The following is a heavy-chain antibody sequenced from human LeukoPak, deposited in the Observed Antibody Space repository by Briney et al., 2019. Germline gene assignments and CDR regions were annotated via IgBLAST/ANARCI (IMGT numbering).Heavy chain of an antibody. CDR3: AREGSSGWYYFDY. Sequence: SETLSLTCTVSGGSISSYYWSWIRQPPGKGLEWIGYIYYSGSTNYNPSLMSRVTISVDTSKNQFSLKLSSVTAADTAVYYCAREGSSGWYYFDYWGQGTLVTVSS. V-gene: IGHV4-59*01. J-gene: IGHJ4*02. D-gene: IGHD6-19*01. CDR2: IYYSGST. CDR1: GGSISSYY.